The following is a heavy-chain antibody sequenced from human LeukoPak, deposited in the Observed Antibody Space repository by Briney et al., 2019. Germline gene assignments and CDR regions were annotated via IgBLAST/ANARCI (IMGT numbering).Heavy chain of an antibody. CDR1: DFTFSTYG. CDR3: AKDGRGGSGWDGEIDAFDI. Sequence: GGSLRLSCAASDFTFSTYGMSWVRQVPGKGLEWVSGIDYSGGSTYYADSVKGRFTISRDNSKNTLYLQMNSLRAEDTAVYYCAKDGRGGSGWDGEIDAFDIWGQGTMVTVSS. V-gene: IGHV3-23*01. D-gene: IGHD6-19*01. J-gene: IGHJ3*02. CDR2: IDYSGGST.